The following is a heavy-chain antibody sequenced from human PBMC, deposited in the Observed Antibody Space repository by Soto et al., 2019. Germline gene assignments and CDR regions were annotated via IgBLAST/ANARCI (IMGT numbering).Heavy chain of an antibody. CDR3: ARHGVQDDYSNSNAYYYYGMDV. V-gene: IGHV5-51*01. Sequence: GESLKISCKGSGYSFTSYWIGWARQMPGKGLEWMGIIYPGDSDTRYSPSFQGQVTISADKSISTAYLQWSSLKASDTAMYYCARHGVQDDYSNSNAYYYYGMDVWGQGTTVTVSS. CDR1: GYSFTSYW. D-gene: IGHD4-4*01. CDR2: IYPGDSDT. J-gene: IGHJ6*02.